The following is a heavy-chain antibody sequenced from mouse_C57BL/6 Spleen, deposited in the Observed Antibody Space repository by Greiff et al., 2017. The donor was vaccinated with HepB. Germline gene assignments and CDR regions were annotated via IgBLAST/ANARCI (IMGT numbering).Heavy chain of an antibody. D-gene: IGHD1-1*01. CDR2: IDPSDSYT. V-gene: IGHV1-50*01. Sequence: QVQLQQPGAELVKPGASVKLSCKASGYTFTSYWMQWVKQRPGQGLEWIGEIDPSDSYTNYNQKFKGKATLTVDTSSSTAYMQLSSLTSEDSAVYYGARGHYGSSYYFDYWGQGTTLTVSS. CDR3: ARGHYGSSYYFDY. J-gene: IGHJ2*01. CDR1: GYTFTSYW.